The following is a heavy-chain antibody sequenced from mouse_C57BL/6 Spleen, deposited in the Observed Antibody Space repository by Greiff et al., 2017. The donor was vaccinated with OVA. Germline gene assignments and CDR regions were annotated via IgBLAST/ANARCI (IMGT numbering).Heavy chain of an antibody. V-gene: IGHV14-4*01. J-gene: IGHJ3*01. CDR3: TLYSNYVRFAY. D-gene: IGHD2-5*01. Sequence: VQLQQSGAELVRPGASVKLSCTASGFNIQADSMPWVKQRPEQGLEWIGWIDPETGDTEYASKFQGKATITADTSSNTAYLQLSSLTSEDTAVYYCTLYSNYVRFAYWGQGTLVTVSA. CDR2: IDPETGDT. CDR1: GFNIQADS.